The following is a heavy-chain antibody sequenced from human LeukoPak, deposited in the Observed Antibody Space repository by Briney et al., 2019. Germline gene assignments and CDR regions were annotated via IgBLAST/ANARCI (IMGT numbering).Heavy chain of an antibody. V-gene: IGHV3-11*04. CDR2: ISSSGSTI. J-gene: IGHJ4*02. Sequence: PGGSLRLSCAASGFTFSDYYMSWIRQAPGKGLEWVSYISSSGSTIYYADSVKGRLTISRDNAKNSVYLQMNSLRAEDTAVYYCARVWSSGYTKDYWGQGTLVTVSS. CDR3: ARVWSSGYTKDY. D-gene: IGHD3-22*01. CDR1: GFTFSDYY.